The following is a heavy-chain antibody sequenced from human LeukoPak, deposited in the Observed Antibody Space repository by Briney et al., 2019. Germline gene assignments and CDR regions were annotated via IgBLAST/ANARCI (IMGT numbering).Heavy chain of an antibody. Sequence: ASVKVSCKASGGTFSSYAISWVRQAPGQGLEWMGIINPSGGSTSYAQKFQGRVTMTRDTSTSTVYMELSSLRSEDTAVYYCARSSYYYDSSGCDYWGQGTLVTVSS. V-gene: IGHV1-46*01. CDR2: INPSGGST. J-gene: IGHJ4*02. CDR1: GGTFSSYA. CDR3: ARSSYYYDSSGCDY. D-gene: IGHD3-22*01.